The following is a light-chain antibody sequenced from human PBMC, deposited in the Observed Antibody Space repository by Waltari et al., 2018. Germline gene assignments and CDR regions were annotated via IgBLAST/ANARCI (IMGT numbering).Light chain of an antibody. V-gene: IGKV3-20*01. CDR2: GAS. CDR1: RSVSSSS. Sequence: EIVLTQSPGTLSLSPGERVTLSCKASRSVSSSSVAWYRQKPGQAPRLLIYGASNRATGIPDRVSRSGSATDVTLTIIRLEPGDFAVYYCQQYGSSPLTLGGGTKVEIK. J-gene: IGKJ4*01. CDR3: QQYGSSPLT.